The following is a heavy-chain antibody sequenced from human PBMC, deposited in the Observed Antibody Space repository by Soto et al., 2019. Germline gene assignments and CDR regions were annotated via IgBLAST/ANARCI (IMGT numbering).Heavy chain of an antibody. D-gene: IGHD3-9*01. V-gene: IGHV3-48*03. CDR2: IFTTGTTI. CDR3: ARDKDWAFDY. J-gene: IGHJ4*02. Sequence: PGGSLRLSCVASGFTFSSYSMVWVRQAPGKGLEWVSYIFTTGTTIYYVDSVKGRFTVSRDNAKNSLFLLLNSLRAEDTAVYYCARDKDWAFDYWGQGTLVTVS. CDR1: GFTFSSYS.